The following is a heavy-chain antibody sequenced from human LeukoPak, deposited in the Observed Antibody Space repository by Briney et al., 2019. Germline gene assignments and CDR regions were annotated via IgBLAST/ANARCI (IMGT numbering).Heavy chain of an antibody. CDR3: AKGTFVVVPAAKDY. Sequence: SGGSLRLSCAASGFTFSSYAMHWVRQAPGKGLEWVAVISSDGNNKYYADSVKGRFTISRDNSENTLYLQMNSLRAEDTAVYYCAKGTFVVVPAAKDYWGQGTLVTVSS. V-gene: IGHV3-30-3*01. D-gene: IGHD2-2*01. J-gene: IGHJ4*02. CDR2: ISSDGNNK. CDR1: GFTFSSYA.